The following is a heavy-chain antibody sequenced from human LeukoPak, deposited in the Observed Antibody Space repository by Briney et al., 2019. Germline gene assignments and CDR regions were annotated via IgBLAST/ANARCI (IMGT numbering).Heavy chain of an antibody. J-gene: IGHJ4*02. D-gene: IGHD3-9*01. Sequence: PSETLSLTCTVSGGSISSGDYYWSWIRQPPGKGLEWIGYIYYSGSTYYNPSLKSRVTISVDTSKNQFSLKLSSVTAADTAVYYCAREFYDILTGYYPRYFDYWGQGTLVTVSS. CDR1: GGSISSGDYY. V-gene: IGHV4-30-4*01. CDR3: AREFYDILTGYYPRYFDY. CDR2: IYYSGST.